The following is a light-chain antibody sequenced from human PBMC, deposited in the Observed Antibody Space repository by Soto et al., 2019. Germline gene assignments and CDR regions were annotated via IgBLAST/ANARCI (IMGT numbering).Light chain of an antibody. J-gene: IGKJ4*01. CDR3: QQANSFPPT. Sequence: DIQMTQSPSSVSASVGDRVTITCRASQGIGRWLAWYQQKPGKAPMLLIYAASSLQSGVPSRFSGSGSGTDFTLTISSLQPKDFATYHCQQANSFPPTFGGGTKVEIQ. CDR1: QGIGRW. CDR2: AAS. V-gene: IGKV1D-12*01.